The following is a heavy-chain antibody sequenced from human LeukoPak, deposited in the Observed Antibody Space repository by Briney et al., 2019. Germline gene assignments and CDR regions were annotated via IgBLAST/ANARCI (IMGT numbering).Heavy chain of an antibody. CDR3: AREGDGYNRPLHD. V-gene: IGHV4-61*02. D-gene: IGHD5-24*01. CDR1: GGSISSGSYY. J-gene: IGHJ4*02. Sequence: SETLSLTCTVSGGSISSGSYYWSWIRQPAGKGLEWIGRIYTSGSTNYNPSLKSRVTISVDTSKNQFSLKLSSVTAADTAIYYCAREGDGYNRPLHDWGQGTLVIVSS. CDR2: IYTSGST.